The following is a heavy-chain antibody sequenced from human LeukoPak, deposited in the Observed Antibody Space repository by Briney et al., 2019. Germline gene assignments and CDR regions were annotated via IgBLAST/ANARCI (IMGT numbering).Heavy chain of an antibody. Sequence: SETLSHTCAVYGVSFSGYYWSWIRQPPGKGLEWIGEINHSGSTNYNPSLKSRVTISVDTSKNHFSLKLSSVTAADTAVYYCARVGIAAHRLDYWGQGTLVTVSS. CDR2: INHSGST. V-gene: IGHV4-34*01. J-gene: IGHJ4*02. D-gene: IGHD6-6*01. CDR3: ARVGIAAHRLDY. CDR1: GVSFSGYY.